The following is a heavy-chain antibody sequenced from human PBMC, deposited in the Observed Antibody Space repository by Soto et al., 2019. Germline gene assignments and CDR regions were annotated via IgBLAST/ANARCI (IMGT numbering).Heavy chain of an antibody. V-gene: IGHV3-48*03. Sequence: VGSLRLSCAASGFTFSSYEMNWVRQAPGKGLEWVSYISSSGSTIYYADSVKGRFTISRDNAKNSLYLQMNSLRAEDTAVYYCARVTYYYDSSGYHHDAFDIWGQGTMVTVSS. CDR3: ARVTYYYDSSGYHHDAFDI. CDR1: GFTFSSYE. CDR2: ISSSGSTI. J-gene: IGHJ3*02. D-gene: IGHD3-22*01.